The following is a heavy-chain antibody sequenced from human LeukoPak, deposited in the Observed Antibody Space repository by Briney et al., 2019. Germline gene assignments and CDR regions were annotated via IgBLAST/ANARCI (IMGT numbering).Heavy chain of an antibody. CDR2: INHSGST. V-gene: IGHV4-34*01. CDR1: GGSFSGYY. Sequence: SETLSLTCAVYGGSFSGYYWSWIRQPPGKGLEWIGEINHSGSTNYNPSLKSRVTISIDTSKNQFSLKLTSVTAADTAVYYCARHSAHSSTNDAFDMWGQGTLVIVSS. J-gene: IGHJ3*02. D-gene: IGHD6-13*01. CDR3: ARHSAHSSTNDAFDM.